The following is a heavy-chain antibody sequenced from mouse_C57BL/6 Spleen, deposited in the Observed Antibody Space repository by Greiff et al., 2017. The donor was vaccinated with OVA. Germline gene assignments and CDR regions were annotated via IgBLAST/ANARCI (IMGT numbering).Heavy chain of an antibody. CDR3: AGEDGLRLDY. D-gene: IGHD3-2*02. CDR1: GYAFSSSW. J-gene: IGHJ2*01. Sequence: VQLQQSGPELVKPGASVKISCKASGYAFSSSWMNWVKQRPGKGLEWIGRIYPGDGDTNYNGKFKGKATLTADKSSSTAYMQLSSLTSEDSAVYFWAGEDGLRLDYWGKGTTLTVSS. CDR2: IYPGDGDT. V-gene: IGHV1-82*01.